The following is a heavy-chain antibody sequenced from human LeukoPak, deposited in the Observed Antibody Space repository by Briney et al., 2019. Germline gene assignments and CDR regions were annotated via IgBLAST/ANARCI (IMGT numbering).Heavy chain of an antibody. J-gene: IGHJ4*02. V-gene: IGHV3-23*01. CDR1: GFTFSTYG. CDR2: IRGSGAST. CDR3: ANLHYDILTGYIYYFDY. Sequence: GGSLRLSCAASGFTFSTYGMSWVRQAPGKGLEWVSSIRGSGASTYYADSVKGRFTISRDNSKNTLYLQMNSLRAEDTAVYYCANLHYDILTGYIYYFDYWGQGTLVTVSS. D-gene: IGHD3-9*01.